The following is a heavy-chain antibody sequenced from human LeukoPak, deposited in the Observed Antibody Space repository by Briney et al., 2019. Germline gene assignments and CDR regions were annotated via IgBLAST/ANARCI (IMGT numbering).Heavy chain of an antibody. CDR3: AKGIYVWGSYRYFDY. D-gene: IGHD3-16*02. J-gene: IGHJ4*02. CDR1: GFTFSSYA. V-gene: IGHV3-23*01. Sequence: GGSLRLSCAASGFTFSSYAMSWVRQAPGKGLEWVSAISGSGGSTYYADSVRGRFTISRDNSKNTLYLQMNSLRAEDTAVYYCAKGIYVWGSYRYFDYWGQGTLVTVSS. CDR2: ISGSGGST.